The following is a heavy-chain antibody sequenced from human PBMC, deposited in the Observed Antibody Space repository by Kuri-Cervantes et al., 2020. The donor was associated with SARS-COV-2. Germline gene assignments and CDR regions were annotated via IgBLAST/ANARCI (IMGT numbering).Heavy chain of an antibody. Sequence: ESLKISCTVSGGSISSSSYYWGWIRQPPGKGLEWIGSIYYSGSTYYNPSLKSRVTISVDTSKNQFSLKLSSVTAADTAVYYCVRDHDYGSRNKFDFWGPGALVTVSS. CDR2: IYYSGST. V-gene: IGHV4-39*02. CDR3: VRDHDYGSRNKFDF. CDR1: GGSISSSSYY. D-gene: IGHD6-13*01. J-gene: IGHJ4*02.